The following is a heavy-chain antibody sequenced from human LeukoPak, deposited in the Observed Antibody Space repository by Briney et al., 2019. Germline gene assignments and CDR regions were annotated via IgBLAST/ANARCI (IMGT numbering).Heavy chain of an antibody. D-gene: IGHD6-13*01. V-gene: IGHV3-74*01. Sequence: GGSLRLSCAASGFYLSGFWMHWVRQVPGKGLIWVARINADGRITNYADSVKGRFTISRDNAKNTLYLQMNSLRAEDTAVYYCARGIAAAGQYFDYWGQGTLVTVSS. CDR1: GFYLSGFW. CDR2: INADGRIT. CDR3: ARGIAAAGQYFDY. J-gene: IGHJ4*02.